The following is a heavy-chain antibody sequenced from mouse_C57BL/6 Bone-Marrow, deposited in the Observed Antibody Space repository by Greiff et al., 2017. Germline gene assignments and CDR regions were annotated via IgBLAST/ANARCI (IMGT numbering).Heavy chain of an antibody. D-gene: IGHD1-1*01. CDR2: IRNKANNHAT. V-gene: IGHV6-6*01. Sequence: EVKLMESGGGLVQPGGSMKLSCAASGFTFSDAWMDWVRQSTEKGLEWVAEIRNKANNHATYYAESVKGRFTISRDDSKSSVYLQMNSLRAEDTGIYYCTSAGSNWYFDVWGTGTTVTVSS. J-gene: IGHJ1*03. CDR3: TSAGSNWYFDV. CDR1: GFTFSDAW.